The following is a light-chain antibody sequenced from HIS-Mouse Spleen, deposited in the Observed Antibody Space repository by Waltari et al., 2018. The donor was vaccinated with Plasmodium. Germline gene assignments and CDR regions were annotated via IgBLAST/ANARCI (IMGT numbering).Light chain of an antibody. V-gene: IGKV3-15*01. J-gene: IGKJ3*01. CDR2: GAS. CDR1: QSVSSN. CDR3: QQYNNWSFT. Sequence: EIVMTQSPATLSVSPGERATLACRPSQSVSSNLAGYQQKPGQSPRLLIYGASTRATGVPARVSGSGSGTEFTLTISSLQSEDFAVYYCQQYNNWSFTFGPGTKVDIK.